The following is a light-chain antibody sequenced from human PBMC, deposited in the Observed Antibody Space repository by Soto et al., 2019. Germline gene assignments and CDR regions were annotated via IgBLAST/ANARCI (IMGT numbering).Light chain of an antibody. J-gene: IGKJ1*01. Sequence: EIVFTQSPGTLSLSPGERATLSCRASQSVSSKYLAWYQQKPGQAPRVLIYGTSIRASGVPERFSGGGSGTEFTLTISRLEPEDFAVYYCQQCGSSTWTFGQGTKVDIK. CDR2: GTS. CDR1: QSVSSKY. V-gene: IGKV3-20*01. CDR3: QQCGSSTWT.